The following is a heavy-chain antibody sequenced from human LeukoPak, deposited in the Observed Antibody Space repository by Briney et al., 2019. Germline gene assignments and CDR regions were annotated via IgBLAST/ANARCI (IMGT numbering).Heavy chain of an antibody. CDR2: IYYSGST. D-gene: IGHD3-9*01. J-gene: IGHJ3*02. CDR3: ARGAGPSYDILYGRGKGSAFDI. Sequence: SETLSLTCTVSGGSISSYYWSWIPQPPGKGLEWIGYIYYSGSTNYNPSLKSRATISVATSKNQFSLKASSVPAADTAVYYCARGAGPSYDILYGRGKGSAFDIWGQGTMVTVSS. CDR1: GGSISSYY. V-gene: IGHV4-59*01.